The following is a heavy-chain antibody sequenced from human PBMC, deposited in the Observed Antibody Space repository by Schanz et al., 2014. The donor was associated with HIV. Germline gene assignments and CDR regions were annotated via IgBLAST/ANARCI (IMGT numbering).Heavy chain of an antibody. V-gene: IGHV3-23*04. CDR3: AREREESIAYYYYGMDV. D-gene: IGHD1-26*01. J-gene: IGHJ6*02. CDR2: ISGGGAGT. CDR1: GFTFSGFA. Sequence: VQLVESGGGVVQPGRSLRLSCAASGFTFSGFAMNWVRQAPGKGLEWVSAISGGGAGTYYADSVKGRLTISRDNSKNTLYLQMNSLRAEDTAVYYCAREREESIAYYYYGMDVWGQGTAVTVSS.